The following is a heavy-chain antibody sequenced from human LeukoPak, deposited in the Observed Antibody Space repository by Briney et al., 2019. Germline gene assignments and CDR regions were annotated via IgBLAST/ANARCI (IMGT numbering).Heavy chain of an antibody. CDR1: GGSFSGYY. J-gene: IGHJ6*02. V-gene: IGHV4-34*01. D-gene: IGHD6-19*01. Sequence: SETLSLTCAVYGGSFSGYYWSWIRQPPGKGLEWIGEINHSGSTNYNPSLKSRVTISVDTSKNQFSLKLSSVTAADTAVYYCARCSGWYSRGVDVWGQGTTVTVSS. CDR2: INHSGST. CDR3: ARCSGWYSRGVDV.